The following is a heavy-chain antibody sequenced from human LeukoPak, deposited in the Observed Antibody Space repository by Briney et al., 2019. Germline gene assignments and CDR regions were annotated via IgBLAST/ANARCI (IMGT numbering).Heavy chain of an antibody. J-gene: IGHJ6*03. Sequence: SETLSLTCTVSGGSISSYYWSWIRQPAGKGLEWIGRIYTSGSTNYNPSLKSRVTMSVDTSKNQFSLKLSSVTAADTAVYYCARDLYYYDSSGYYETYYYYMDVWGKGTTVTISS. D-gene: IGHD3-22*01. CDR3: ARDLYYYDSSGYYETYYYYMDV. CDR1: GGSISSYY. V-gene: IGHV4-4*07. CDR2: IYTSGST.